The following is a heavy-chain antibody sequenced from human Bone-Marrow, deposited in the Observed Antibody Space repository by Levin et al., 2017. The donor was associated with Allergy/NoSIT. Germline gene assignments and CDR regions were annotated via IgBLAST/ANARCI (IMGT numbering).Heavy chain of an antibody. D-gene: IGHD5-12*01. CDR1: GFTFSSYA. CDR2: ISGSGSSGNI. V-gene: IGHV3-23*01. Sequence: TGGSLRLSCAASGFTFSSYAMTWVRQAPGKGLEWVSTISGSGSSGNIYYAASVEGRFTISRDNSKRTLYLQMNSLRAEDTAVYYCVHSPHVRLLGVFDSWGQGTLVTVSS. CDR3: VHSPHVRLLGVFDS. J-gene: IGHJ4*02.